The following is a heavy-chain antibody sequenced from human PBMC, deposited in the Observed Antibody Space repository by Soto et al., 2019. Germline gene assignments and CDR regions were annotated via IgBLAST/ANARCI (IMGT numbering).Heavy chain of an antibody. CDR1: GLTLSNYA. CDR3: ARGFSAGKGSPPDY. J-gene: IGHJ4*02. CDR2: LNGSGGST. V-gene: IGHV3-23*01. D-gene: IGHD3-10*01. Sequence: GGSLRLSFAASGLTLSNYAMTWVRQAPGKGLEWVSGLNGSGGSTSSADSVKGRFAISRDNSKNTLYLQMNSLRDGYTAVYYCARGFSAGKGSPPDYWGQGTLVTVSS.